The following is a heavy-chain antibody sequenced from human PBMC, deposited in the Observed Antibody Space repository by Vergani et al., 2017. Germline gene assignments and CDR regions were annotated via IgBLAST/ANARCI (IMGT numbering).Heavy chain of an antibody. D-gene: IGHD2-21*01. CDR3: VRSQGDYWYFDL. CDR2: IHNRGKT. V-gene: IGHV4-38-2*01. J-gene: IGHJ2*01. CDR1: GYSIGSGFY. Sequence: QVQLLESGPGLLKPSETLSLTCSVSGYSIGSGFYWAWIRQSPGEGLQWLTSIHNRGKTYHNPSLKSRVSVSLDTSKNRFSLNLTSVTATDTAVYYCVRSQGDYWYFDLWGPGSLVTVSS.